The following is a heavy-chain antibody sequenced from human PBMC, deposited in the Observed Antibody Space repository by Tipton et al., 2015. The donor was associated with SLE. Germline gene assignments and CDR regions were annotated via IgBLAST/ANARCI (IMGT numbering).Heavy chain of an antibody. J-gene: IGHJ5*02. Sequence: QSEPEVKMPGSSVKLSCKDSGGALSSYSLTWVRQAPGHGLEWVGEINPKSGAVTFAQRFQGRVAITTDETTYTVYLDLMSLRSDDTAVYYCAFDYGDNGWFDPWGRGTLVTVSS. CDR1: GGALSSYS. D-gene: IGHD4-17*01. CDR2: INPKSGAV. V-gene: IGHV1-69*16. CDR3: AFDYGDNGWFDP.